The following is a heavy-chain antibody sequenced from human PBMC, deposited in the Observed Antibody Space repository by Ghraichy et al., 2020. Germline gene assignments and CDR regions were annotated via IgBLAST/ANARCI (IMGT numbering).Heavy chain of an antibody. J-gene: IGHJ4*02. V-gene: IGHV3-21*01. CDR1: GFTFSNYN. CDR2: ISSSGTYI. D-gene: IGHD2-15*01. CDR3: ARDSGTYCTDGSCYRWDYFDY. Sequence: GGSLRLSCAASGFTFSNYNMNWVRQAPGKGLEWVSTISSSGTYIYYADSLKGRFTISRDNAKNSLYLHMNSLRAEDTAVYYCARDSGTYCTDGSCYRWDYFDYWGQGTLVTVSS.